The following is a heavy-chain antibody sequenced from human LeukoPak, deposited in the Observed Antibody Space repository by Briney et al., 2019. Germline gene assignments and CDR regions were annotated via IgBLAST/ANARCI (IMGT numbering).Heavy chain of an antibody. Sequence: KPSETLSLTCTVSGGSISSSSYYWGWIRQPPGKGLEWIGSIYYSGSTYYNPSLKSRVTISVDTSKNQFSLKLSSVTAADTAVYYCARQKAWEMATITIPWFDPWGQGTLVTVSS. CDR1: GGSISSSSYY. CDR2: IYYSGST. CDR3: ARQKAWEMATITIPWFDP. D-gene: IGHD5-24*01. J-gene: IGHJ5*02. V-gene: IGHV4-39*01.